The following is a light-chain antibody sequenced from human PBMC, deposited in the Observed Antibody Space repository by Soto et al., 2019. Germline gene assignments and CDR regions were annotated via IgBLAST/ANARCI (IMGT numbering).Light chain of an antibody. J-gene: IGKJ1*01. CDR1: QSVRNY. CDR2: GAS. Sequence: EIVLTQSPGTLSLSPGERATLSCRASQSVRNYLAWYQQKPGQAPRLLIYGASTRATGIPARFSGSGSGTEFTLTISSLQSEDFAVYYCQQYNNWPPKTFGQGTKVDIK. V-gene: IGKV3-15*01. CDR3: QQYNNWPPKT.